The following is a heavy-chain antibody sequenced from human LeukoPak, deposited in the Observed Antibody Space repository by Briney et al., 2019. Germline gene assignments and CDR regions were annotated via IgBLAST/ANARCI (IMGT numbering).Heavy chain of an antibody. Sequence: SETLSLTCTVSGASISSYFRSWIRQPPGKGLEWIGNVHDSGSTNYNPSLKSRVTISVDTSKNQFSLRLSSVTAADTAVYYCARLSGYSFLNWFDPWGQGTLVTVSS. J-gene: IGHJ5*02. CDR2: VHDSGST. CDR1: GASISSYF. CDR3: ARLSGYSFLNWFDP. V-gene: IGHV4-59*08. D-gene: IGHD5-18*01.